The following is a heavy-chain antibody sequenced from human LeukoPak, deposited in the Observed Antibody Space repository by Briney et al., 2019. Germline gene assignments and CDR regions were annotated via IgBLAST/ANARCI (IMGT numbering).Heavy chain of an antibody. CDR2: INHSGST. CDR3: ARHLHSSGWYYFDY. D-gene: IGHD6-19*01. V-gene: IGHV4-34*01. CDR1: GGSFSGYY. Sequence: SETLSLTCAVYGGSFSGYYWSWIRQPPGKGLEWIGEINHSGSTNYNPSLKSRVTISVDTSKNQFSLKLSSVTAADTAVYYCARHLHSSGWYYFDYWGQGTLVTVSS. J-gene: IGHJ4*02.